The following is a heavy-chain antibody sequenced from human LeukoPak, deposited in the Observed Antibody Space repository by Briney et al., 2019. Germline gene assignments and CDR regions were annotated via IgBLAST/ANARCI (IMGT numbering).Heavy chain of an antibody. J-gene: IGHJ3*02. CDR1: GFTFSSYG. CDR3: AKARSSTSYGAFDI. Sequence: PGGSLRLSCAASGFTFSSYGMHWVRQAPGKGLEWVAVIWYGGSNKYYADSVKGRFTISRDNSKNTLYLQMNSLRTEDTALYYCAKARSSTSYGAFDIWGQGTMVTVSS. V-gene: IGHV3-30*02. CDR2: IWYGGSNK. D-gene: IGHD2-2*01.